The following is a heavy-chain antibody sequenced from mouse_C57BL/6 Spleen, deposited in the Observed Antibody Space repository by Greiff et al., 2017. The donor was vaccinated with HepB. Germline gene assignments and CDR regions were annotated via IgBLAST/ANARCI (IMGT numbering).Heavy chain of an antibody. Sequence: QVHVKQSGAELVRPGTSVKVSCKASGYAFTNYLIEWVKQRPGQGLEWIGVINPGSGGTNYNEKFKGKATLTADKSSSTAYMQLSSLTSEDSAVYFCARWGVPDYYAMDYWGQGTSVTVSS. CDR3: ARWGVPDYYAMDY. CDR1: GYAFTNYL. J-gene: IGHJ4*01. D-gene: IGHD5-1*01. CDR2: INPGSGGT. V-gene: IGHV1-54*01.